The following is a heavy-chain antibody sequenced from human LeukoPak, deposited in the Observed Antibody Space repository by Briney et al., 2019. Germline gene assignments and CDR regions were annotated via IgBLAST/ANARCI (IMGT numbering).Heavy chain of an antibody. D-gene: IGHD2/OR15-2a*01. J-gene: IGHJ4*02. Sequence: SETLSLTCAVYGGSFSGYYWSWIRQPPGKGLEWIAYISDIGSINYNPSLTSRVTISLDTSKNQFSLKLSSVTAADTAASYCSGHHTRNTVDFWGQGTLVPVSS. CDR3: SGHHTRNTVDF. CDR1: GGSFSGYY. CDR2: ISDIGSI. V-gene: IGHV4-59*08.